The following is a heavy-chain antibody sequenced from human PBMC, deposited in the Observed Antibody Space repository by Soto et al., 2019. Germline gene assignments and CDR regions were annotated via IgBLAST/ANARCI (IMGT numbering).Heavy chain of an antibody. J-gene: IGHJ4*02. Sequence: GGSLRLSCAASGFTFSNYAINWVRQSPGKGLEWVSVISGSAGSTYYADSVKGRFTITRDNSKNTLYLQMNSLRAEDTAVYYCAKAGGAAGTVDYFDYWGQGTLVTVSS. D-gene: IGHD6-13*01. CDR2: ISGSAGST. V-gene: IGHV3-23*01. CDR3: AKAGGAAGTVDYFDY. CDR1: GFTFSNYA.